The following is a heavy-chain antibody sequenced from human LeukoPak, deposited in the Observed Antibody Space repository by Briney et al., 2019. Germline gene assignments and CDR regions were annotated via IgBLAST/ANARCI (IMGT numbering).Heavy chain of an antibody. V-gene: IGHV3-74*01. J-gene: IGHJ4*02. CDR1: GFTFSSYW. D-gene: IGHD5-18*01. CDR3: AKEGDTAMVVDFDY. CDR2: INTDGSST. Sequence: GGSLRLSCAASGFTFSSYWMHWVRQAPGKGLVWVSRINTDGSSTSYADSVKGRFTISRDNAKNTLYLQMNSLRAEDTAVYYCAKEGDTAMVVDFDYWGQGTLVTVSS.